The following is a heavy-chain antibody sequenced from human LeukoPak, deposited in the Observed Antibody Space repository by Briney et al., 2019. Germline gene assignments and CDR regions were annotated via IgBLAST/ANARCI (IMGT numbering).Heavy chain of an antibody. CDR2: INHSGST. CDR3: ASLRRGELYSLGY. Sequence: SETLSLTCAVYGGSFSGYYWSWIRQPPGKGLEWIGEINHSGSTNYTPSLKSRVTISVDTSKNQFSLKLSSVTAADTAVYYCASLRRGELYSLGYWGQGTLVTVSS. CDR1: GGSFSGYY. J-gene: IGHJ4*02. D-gene: IGHD3-16*01. V-gene: IGHV4-34*01.